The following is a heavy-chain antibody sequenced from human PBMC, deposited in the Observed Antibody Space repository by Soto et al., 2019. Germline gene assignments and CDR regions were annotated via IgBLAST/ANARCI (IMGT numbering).Heavy chain of an antibody. J-gene: IGHJ4*02. CDR1: GGSISSGGYS. V-gene: IGHV4-30-2*01. CDR2: IYHSGST. D-gene: IGHD4-17*01. Sequence: SETLSLTCAVSGGSISSGGYSWSWIRQPPGKGLEWIGYIYHSGSTYYNPSLKSRVTISVDKSKNQFSLNLDSVTAADTAVYYCARYDFGTFDYWGRGILVTVSS. CDR3: ARYDFGTFDY.